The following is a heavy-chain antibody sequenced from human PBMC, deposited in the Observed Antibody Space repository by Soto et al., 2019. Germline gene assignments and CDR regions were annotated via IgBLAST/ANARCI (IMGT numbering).Heavy chain of an antibody. V-gene: IGHV4-30-2*01. Sequence: SETLSLTCAVSGGSISSGGYSWSWIRQPPGKGLEWIGYMYHSGSTYYNPSLKSRVTISVDTSKNQFSLKLSSVTAADTAVYYCARVTGRYYYGMDVWGQGTTVTVSS. CDR2: MYHSGST. CDR1: GGSISSGGYS. J-gene: IGHJ6*02. CDR3: ARVTGRYYYGMDV.